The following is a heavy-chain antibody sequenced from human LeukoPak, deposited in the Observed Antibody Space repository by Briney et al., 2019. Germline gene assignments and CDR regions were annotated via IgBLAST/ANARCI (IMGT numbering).Heavy chain of an antibody. CDR2: IAYDGKTT. D-gene: IGHD3-22*01. CDR1: GLSFSAYG. Sequence: GGSLRLSCAAFGLSFSAYGTHWVRQAPGKGLEWVAVIAYDGKTTYYSDSVKGRFTISRDNLKNVLYLQMNSLKVEDTALYYCARGLFLSGYLDAFDIWGQGTVVTVSS. V-gene: IGHV3-30*03. CDR3: ARGLFLSGYLDAFDI. J-gene: IGHJ3*02.